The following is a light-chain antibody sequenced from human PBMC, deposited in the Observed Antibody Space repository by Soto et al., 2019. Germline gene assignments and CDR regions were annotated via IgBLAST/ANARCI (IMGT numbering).Light chain of an antibody. Sequence: DLQMTQSPSSVSASVGDRVTITCRASQGLSSWLAWYQQKPGKAPKLLIYAASSLQSGVRSRFSGSGSGTDFTLTTSSLQPEDFATYYCQQANSFPLTFGGGTKVEIK. CDR1: QGLSSW. CDR3: QQANSFPLT. J-gene: IGKJ4*01. CDR2: AAS. V-gene: IGKV1-12*01.